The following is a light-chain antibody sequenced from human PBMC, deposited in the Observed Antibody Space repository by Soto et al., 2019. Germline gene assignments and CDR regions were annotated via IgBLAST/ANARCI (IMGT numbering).Light chain of an antibody. CDR3: MSYTSSALRV. V-gene: IGLV2-14*01. Sequence: QSALTRPASVSGSPGQSITISCTGTSRDIGAYNYVSWYQHHPGRAPKVMIYEVSNRPSGVSHRFSASKSGNMASLTISGLQAEDEADFYCMSYTSSALRVFGTGTKLTVL. CDR1: SRDIGAYNY. CDR2: EVS. J-gene: IGLJ1*01.